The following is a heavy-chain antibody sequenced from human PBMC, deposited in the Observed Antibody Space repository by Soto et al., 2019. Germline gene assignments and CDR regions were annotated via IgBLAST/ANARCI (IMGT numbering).Heavy chain of an antibody. CDR3: ARGVTAGVDY. J-gene: IGHJ4*02. CDR2: MQPSSGRT. V-gene: IGHV1-8*01. Sequence: ASVKVSCKASGYSFTSLDINWVRQTTGQGLEWMGWMQPSSGRTGYAQRFQGRVTMTRDTSINTAYMELSSLTSDDTAFYYCARGVTAGVDYWGQGTLVTVSS. CDR1: GYSFTSLD. D-gene: IGHD1-26*01.